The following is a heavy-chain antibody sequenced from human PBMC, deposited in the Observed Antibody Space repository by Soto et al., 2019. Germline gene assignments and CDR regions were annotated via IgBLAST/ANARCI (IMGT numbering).Heavy chain of an antibody. D-gene: IGHD5-18*01. CDR3: AREPGYRLDN. V-gene: IGHV6-1*01. CDR1: GDSVSIKSAA. J-gene: IGHJ4*02. Sequence: SQTLSLTCAISGDSVSIKSAAWNWIRQSPSRGLEWLGRTYYRSKWYYDYADSVKSRLTINSDTSKNQFSLQLNSVTPEDTAVYHCAREPGYRLDNWGQGTLVTVSS. CDR2: TYYRSKWYY.